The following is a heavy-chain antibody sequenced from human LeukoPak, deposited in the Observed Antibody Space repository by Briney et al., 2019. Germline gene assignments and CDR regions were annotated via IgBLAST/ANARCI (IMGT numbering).Heavy chain of an antibody. V-gene: IGHV1-24*01. CDR2: FDPEDGET. D-gene: IGHD3-22*01. CDR1: GYTFTSNA. CDR3: AAVKTYYYDTSGYYFPLNAFDI. J-gene: IGHJ3*02. Sequence: ASVKVSCKASGYTFTSNALGWVRQAPGKGLEWMGGFDPEDGETIYAQKFQGRVTMTEDTSTDTAYMELSSLRSEDTAVYYCAAVKTYYYDTSGYYFPLNAFDIWGQGTMVTVSS.